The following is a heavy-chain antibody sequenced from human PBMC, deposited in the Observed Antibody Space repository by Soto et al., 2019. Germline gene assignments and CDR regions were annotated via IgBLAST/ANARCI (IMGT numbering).Heavy chain of an antibody. J-gene: IGHJ6*02. D-gene: IGHD6-19*01. V-gene: IGHV5-51*01. Sequence: GESLKISCKGSGYSFTSYWIGWVRQMPGKGLEWMGIIYPGDSDTRYSPSFQAQVTISADKSISTAYLQWSSLKASDTAMYYCARSLRSIAVAAPYGMDVWGQGTTVTVSS. CDR2: IYPGDSDT. CDR1: GYSFTSYW. CDR3: ARSLRSIAVAAPYGMDV.